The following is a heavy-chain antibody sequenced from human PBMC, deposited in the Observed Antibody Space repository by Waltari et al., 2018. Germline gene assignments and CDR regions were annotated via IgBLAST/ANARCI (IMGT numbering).Heavy chain of an antibody. J-gene: IGHJ4*02. D-gene: IGHD6-13*01. CDR2: INEERSEN. CDR3: TRGGDDSSWYWRN. CDR1: GFTFSNNW. Sequence: EVQLVESGGGLVQPGGSLRLSCADSGFTFSNNWMTWVRQAPGKGLEWVANINEERSENDSWEAVKGRCTISRDNAKNSRYLQLNSLRADDTAVYYCTRGGDDSSWYWRNWGQGTLVTVSS. V-gene: IGHV3-7*01.